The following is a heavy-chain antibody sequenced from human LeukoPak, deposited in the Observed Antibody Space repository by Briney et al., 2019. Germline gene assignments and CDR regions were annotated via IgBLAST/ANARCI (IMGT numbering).Heavy chain of an antibody. CDR1: GGSISSGSYY. V-gene: IGHV4-61*02. CDR2: IYTSGST. J-gene: IGHJ4*02. D-gene: IGHD3-22*01. Sequence: SQTLSLTCTVSGGSISSGSYYWSWIRQHAGKGLEWIGRIYTSGSTNYNPSLKSRVAISVDTSKNQFSLKLSSVTAADTAVYYCARGYYDSSGYYYGVNLWGQGTLVTVSS. CDR3: ARGYYDSSGYYYGVNL.